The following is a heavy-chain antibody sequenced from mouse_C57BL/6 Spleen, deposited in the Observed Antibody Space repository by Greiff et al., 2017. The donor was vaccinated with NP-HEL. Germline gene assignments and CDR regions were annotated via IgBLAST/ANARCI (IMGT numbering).Heavy chain of an antibody. Sequence: QVQLQQSGPGLVAPSQSLSITCTVSGFSLTSYAISWVRQPPGKGLEWLGVIWTGGGTNYNSALKSRLSISKDNSKSQVFLKMNSRQTDDTARYYCAANSSGYDLPGFYWGQGTSVTVSS. V-gene: IGHV2-9-1*01. J-gene: IGHJ4*01. CDR1: GFSLTSYA. CDR2: IWTGGGT. D-gene: IGHD3-2*02. CDR3: AANSSGYDLPGFY.